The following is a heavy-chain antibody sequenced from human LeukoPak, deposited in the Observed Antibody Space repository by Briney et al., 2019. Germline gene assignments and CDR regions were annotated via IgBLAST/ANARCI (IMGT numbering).Heavy chain of an antibody. CDR3: AREDGSGYYGMDV. D-gene: IGHD3-10*01. CDR2: ISSSSSYI. Sequence: GGSLRLSCAASGFTFSSYSMNWVRRAPGKGLEWVSSISSSSSYIYYADSVKGRFTISRDNAKNSLYLQMNSLRAEDTAVYYCAREDGSGYYGMDVWGQGTTVTVSS. V-gene: IGHV3-21*01. J-gene: IGHJ6*02. CDR1: GFTFSSYS.